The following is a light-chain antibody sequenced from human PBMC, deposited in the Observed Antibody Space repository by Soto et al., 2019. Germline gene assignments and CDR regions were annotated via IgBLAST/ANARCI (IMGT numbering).Light chain of an antibody. CDR1: QSIRSER. V-gene: IGKV3-20*01. J-gene: IGKJ5*01. Sequence: VLRQSPDTLCLSPGKRAALSCRASQSIRSERLAWYQQKPGQAPRLVIFDASNRASGMPERFSGSGSGTDFTLTIARLEPEDFAVYYCQQYANSPITFGQGTRLEIK. CDR3: QQYANSPIT. CDR2: DAS.